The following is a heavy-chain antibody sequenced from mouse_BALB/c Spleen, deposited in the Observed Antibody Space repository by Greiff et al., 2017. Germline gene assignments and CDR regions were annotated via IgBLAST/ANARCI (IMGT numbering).Heavy chain of an antibody. V-gene: IGHV5-17*02. CDR1: GFTFSSFG. CDR3: ARGGNYLDY. CDR2: ISSGSSTI. Sequence: EVHLVESGGGLVQPGGSRKLSCAASGFTFSSFGMHWVRQAPEKGLEWVAYISSGSSTIYYADTVKGRFTISRDNPKNTLFLQMTSLRSEDTAMYYCARGGNYLDYWGQGTTLTVSS. J-gene: IGHJ2*01.